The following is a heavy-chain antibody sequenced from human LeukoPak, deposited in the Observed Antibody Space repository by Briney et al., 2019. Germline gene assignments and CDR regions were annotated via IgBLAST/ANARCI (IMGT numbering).Heavy chain of an antibody. CDR1: GFTFTSIA. J-gene: IGHJ4*02. CDR3: ARDSYYSPDY. D-gene: IGHD4-11*01. CDR2: ISGTGDT. V-gene: IGHV3-23*01. Sequence: GGSLRLSCAASGFTFTSIAMSWVRQAPGRGLDWVSTISGTGDTYYADSVKGRFTFSRDNSKNTLYLQMSSLRADDTAVYYCARDSYYSPDYWGQGTLVIVSS.